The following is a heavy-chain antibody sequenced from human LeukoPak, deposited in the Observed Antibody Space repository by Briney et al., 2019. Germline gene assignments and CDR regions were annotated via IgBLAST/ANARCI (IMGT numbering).Heavy chain of an antibody. D-gene: IGHD7-27*01. CDR3: ARGHWGLDY. V-gene: IGHV3-7*01. CDR2: IKQDGSET. Sequence: GGSLRLSCAASGFLSRSFWMSWVRQVPGKGLEWVANIKQDGSETYYVDSVKGRFTISRDNAKNSLYLQMNSLRAEDTAVYYCARGHWGLDYWGQGTLVTVSS. J-gene: IGHJ4*02. CDR1: GFLSRSFW.